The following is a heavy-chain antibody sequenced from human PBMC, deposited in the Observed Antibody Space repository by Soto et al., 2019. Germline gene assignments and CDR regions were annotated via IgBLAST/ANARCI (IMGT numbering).Heavy chain of an antibody. CDR3: ATTSHWSVWD. Sequence: PGGSLRLSCAASGFTFSNSFMSWVRQAPGKGLEWVSLITDSGGSTYYADSVKGRFTISRDNSKNTLYLQMTSLSAEDTAVYYCATTSHWSVWDWGQGTLVTVSS. CDR1: GFTFSNSF. D-gene: IGHD2-8*02. CDR2: ITDSGGST. V-gene: IGHV3-23*01. J-gene: IGHJ4*02.